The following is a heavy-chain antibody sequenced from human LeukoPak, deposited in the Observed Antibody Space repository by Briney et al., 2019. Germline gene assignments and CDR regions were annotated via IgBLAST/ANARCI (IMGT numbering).Heavy chain of an antibody. D-gene: IGHD3-10*01. J-gene: IGHJ4*02. CDR2: IYPGDSDT. CDR1: GYRCSTYW. Sequence: GESLKISCKGFGYRCSTYWIGWVRQMPGKGLEWMGIIYPGDSDTRYSPSFQGQVTISADKYISPAYLQWSSLKASATAMYYCARQAQVRNGVSDYWGQGTLVTVSS. V-gene: IGHV5-51*01. CDR3: ARQAQVRNGVSDY.